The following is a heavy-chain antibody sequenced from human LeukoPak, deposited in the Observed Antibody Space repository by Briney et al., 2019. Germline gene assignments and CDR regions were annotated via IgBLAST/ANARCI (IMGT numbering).Heavy chain of an antibody. CDR3: ARDIAVAGNFGFDY. J-gene: IGHJ4*02. D-gene: IGHD6-19*01. Sequence: SETLSLTCTFSSDSISNYFWSWIRQPAGKGLEWIGRISASGSSNYNPSLKSRVTMSLDTSKNQFSLKLTSVTAEDTAVYYCARDIAVAGNFGFDYWGQGTLVTVSS. CDR1: SDSISNYF. CDR2: ISASGSS. V-gene: IGHV4-4*07.